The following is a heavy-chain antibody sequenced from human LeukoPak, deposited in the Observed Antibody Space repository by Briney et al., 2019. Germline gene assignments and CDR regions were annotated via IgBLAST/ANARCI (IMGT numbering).Heavy chain of an antibody. J-gene: IGHJ4*02. D-gene: IGHD7-27*01. CDR2: IIPIFGTA. Sequence: ASVTASCKASGGTFSSYAISWVRQAPGQGLEWMGGIIPIFGTANYAQKFQGRVTITTDESTSTAYMELSSLRSEDTAVYYCAHHPKWGYYFDYWGQGTLVTVSS. CDR3: AHHPKWGYYFDY. CDR1: GGTFSSYA. V-gene: IGHV1-69*05.